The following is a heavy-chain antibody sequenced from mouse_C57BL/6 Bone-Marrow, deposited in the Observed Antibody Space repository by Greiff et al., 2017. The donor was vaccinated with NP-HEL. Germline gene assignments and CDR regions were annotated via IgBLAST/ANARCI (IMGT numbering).Heavy chain of an antibody. D-gene: IGHD1-1*01. Sequence: EVKVVESGGGLVKPGGSLKLSCAASGFTFSSYAMSWVRQTPEKRLEWVATISDGGSYTYYPDNVKGRFTISRDNAKNNLYLQMSHLKSEDTAMYYCARTLGDYYGDFDVWGTGTTVTVSS. CDR3: ARTLGDYYGDFDV. CDR2: ISDGGSYT. CDR1: GFTFSSYA. V-gene: IGHV5-4*03. J-gene: IGHJ1*03.